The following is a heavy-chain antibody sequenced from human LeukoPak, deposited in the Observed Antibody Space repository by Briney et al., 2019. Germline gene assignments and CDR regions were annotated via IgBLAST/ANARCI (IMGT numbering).Heavy chain of an antibody. V-gene: IGHV3-23*01. CDR3: AKDCRSSGCSRADY. J-gene: IGHJ4*02. CDR2: ISGSGGST. CDR1: GFTFSSYG. D-gene: IGHD6-19*01. Sequence: GGSLRLSCAASGFTFSSYGMHWVRQAPGKGLEWVSAISGSGGSTYYADSVKGRFTISRDNSKNTLYLQMNSLRAEDTAVYYCAKDCRSSGCSRADYWGQGTLVTVSS.